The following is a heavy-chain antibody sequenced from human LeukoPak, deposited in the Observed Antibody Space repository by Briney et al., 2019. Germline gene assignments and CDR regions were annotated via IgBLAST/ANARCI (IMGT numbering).Heavy chain of an antibody. CDR3: ARVPNVPIAAANFDY. D-gene: IGHD6-13*01. Sequence: SETLSLTCTVSGGSISSYYWSWIRQPPGKGLEWIGYIYTSGSTNYNPSLKSRVTISVDTSKNQFSLKLSSVTAADTAVYYCARVPNVPIAAANFDYWGQGTLVTVSS. CDR2: IYTSGST. CDR1: GGSISSYY. J-gene: IGHJ4*02. V-gene: IGHV4-4*09.